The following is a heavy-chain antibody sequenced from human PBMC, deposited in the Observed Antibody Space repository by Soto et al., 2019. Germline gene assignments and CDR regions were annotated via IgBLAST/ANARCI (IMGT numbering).Heavy chain of an antibody. CDR2: ISGTGGST. V-gene: IGHV3-23*01. CDR3: AKDRLAGNFDY. J-gene: IGHJ4*02. Sequence: PGGSLRLSCAASGFTFNNYAMNWVRQAPGKGLEWVATISGTGGSTYYADSVKGRFTISRDNSKNTLYLQMNGLRVEDTAVYYCAKDRLAGNFDYWGQGTQVTVSS. CDR1: GFTFNNYA.